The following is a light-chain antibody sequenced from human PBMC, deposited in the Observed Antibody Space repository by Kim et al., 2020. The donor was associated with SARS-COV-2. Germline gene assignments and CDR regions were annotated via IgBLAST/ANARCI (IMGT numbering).Light chain of an antibody. Sequence: DVQMTQSPPSLSASVGDRVTITCQASQDIRYHLNWYQQKPGKAPKLLIYAAYHLQTGVPSKFSGSGSGTDFTLTISSLQPEDIGTYYCQQYEKSYTFGQGTKLEI. CDR1: QDIRYH. CDR3: QQYEKSYT. CDR2: AAY. V-gene: IGKV1-33*01. J-gene: IGKJ2*01.